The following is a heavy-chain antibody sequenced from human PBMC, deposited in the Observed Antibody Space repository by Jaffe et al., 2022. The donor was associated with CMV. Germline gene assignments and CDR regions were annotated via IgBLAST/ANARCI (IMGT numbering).Heavy chain of an antibody. CDR1: GGSISSYY. CDR3: ARGLRVVRAKTYYMDV. Sequence: QVQLQESGPGLVKPSETLSLTCTVSGGSISSYYWSWIRQPPGKGLEWIGYIYYSGSTNYNPSLKSRVTISVDTSKNQFSLKLSSVTAADTAVYYCARGLRVVRAKTYYMDVWGKGTTVTVSS. CDR2: IYYSGST. J-gene: IGHJ6*03. D-gene: IGHD3-10*01. V-gene: IGHV4-59*01.